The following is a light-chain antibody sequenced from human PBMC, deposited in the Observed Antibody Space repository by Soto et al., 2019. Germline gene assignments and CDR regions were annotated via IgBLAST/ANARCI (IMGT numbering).Light chain of an antibody. CDR3: SSYGGRNNLL. J-gene: IGLJ2*01. CDR1: SSDVGGYNY. CDR2: EVT. Sequence: QSALTQPPSASGSPGQSVTISCTGTSSDVGGYNYASWYQQHPGKAPKLMIYEVTKRPSGVPDRFSGSKSGNTASLTVSGLQAEDEADYYCSSYGGRNNLLFGGGTKLTVL. V-gene: IGLV2-8*01.